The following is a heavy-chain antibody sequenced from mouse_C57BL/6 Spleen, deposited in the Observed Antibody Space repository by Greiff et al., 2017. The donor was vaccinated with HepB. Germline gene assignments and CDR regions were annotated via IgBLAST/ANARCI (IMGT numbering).Heavy chain of an antibody. D-gene: IGHD3-2*02. CDR2: ISYSGST. CDR3: ARLGSSGPLYYDAMDY. J-gene: IGHJ4*01. CDR1: GYSITSDY. Sequence: VQLKESGPGLAKPSQTLSLTCSVTGYSITSDYWNWIRKFPGNKLEYMGYISYSGSTYYNPSLKSRISITRDTSKNQYYRQLNSVTTEDTATYYCARLGSSGPLYYDAMDYWGQGTSVTVSS. V-gene: IGHV3-8*01.